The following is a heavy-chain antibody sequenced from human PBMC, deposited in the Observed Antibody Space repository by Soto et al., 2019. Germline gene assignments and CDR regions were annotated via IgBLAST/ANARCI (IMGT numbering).Heavy chain of an antibody. V-gene: IGHV5-10-1*01. CDR3: ARHRSRGGGATPFDY. D-gene: IGHD1-26*01. Sequence: PGESLKISCKDSGNSFTDYWISWVRQMPGKGLEWMGRIDPSDSYTHYSPSFQGHVTISLDKSISTAHLQWNSLKASDTAMYYCARHRSRGGGATPFDYWGQGTLVTVSS. CDR2: IDPSDSYT. J-gene: IGHJ4*02. CDR1: GNSFTDYW.